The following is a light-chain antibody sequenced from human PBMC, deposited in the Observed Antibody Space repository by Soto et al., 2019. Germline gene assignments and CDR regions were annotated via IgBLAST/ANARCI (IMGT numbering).Light chain of an antibody. V-gene: IGKV4-1*01. CDR2: GAS. J-gene: IGKJ4*01. CDR1: HNILYSSNNKKY. CDR3: QQYHTWPIT. Sequence: DIVMTQSPDSLAVSLGERATIDFKSSHNILYSSNNKKYLAWYQQKPGQAPRLLISGASTGATGIPARFSGSGSGTEFTLTISSLQSEDCEIYYCQQYHTWPITFGGGTKVDIK.